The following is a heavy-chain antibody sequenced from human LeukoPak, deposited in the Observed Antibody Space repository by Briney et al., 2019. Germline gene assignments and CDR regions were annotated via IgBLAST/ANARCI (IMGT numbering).Heavy chain of an antibody. Sequence: GGSLRLSCAASGFTFSSYAMHWVRQAPGKGLEYVSAISSNGGSTYYANSVKGRFIISRDNSKNTLYLQMGSLRAEDMAVYYCARAITGTTTAWFDPWGQGTLVTVSS. V-gene: IGHV3-64*01. CDR2: ISSNGGST. CDR1: GFTFSSYA. D-gene: IGHD1-7*01. CDR3: ARAITGTTTAWFDP. J-gene: IGHJ5*02.